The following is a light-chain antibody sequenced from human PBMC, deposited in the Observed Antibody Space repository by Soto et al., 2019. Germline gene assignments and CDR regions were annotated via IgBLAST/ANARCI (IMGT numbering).Light chain of an antibody. CDR1: QSVLYNSNNKNY. Sequence: DIVMTQSPDSLAVSLGERATINCKSSQSVLYNSNNKNYLAWYQQKVGQPPKLLIYWASTRESGVPDRFSGSGSGTDFTLTISSLQAEDVAIYYCQQYYSTPYTFGQGTKLEIK. V-gene: IGKV4-1*01. CDR2: WAS. CDR3: QQYYSTPYT. J-gene: IGKJ2*01.